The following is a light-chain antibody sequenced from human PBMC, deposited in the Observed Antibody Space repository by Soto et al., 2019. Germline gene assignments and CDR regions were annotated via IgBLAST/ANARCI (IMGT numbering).Light chain of an antibody. CDR3: QQRSNWPIT. V-gene: IGKV3-11*01. Sequence: EIVLTQSPATLSLSPGDRATLSCRARQNISSHLAWYQQNPGQAPRLLIYDASNRATGIPARFSGSGSGTDFTLTISSLEPEDFAVYYCQQRSNWPITFGQGTRLEIK. CDR2: DAS. J-gene: IGKJ5*01. CDR1: QNISSH.